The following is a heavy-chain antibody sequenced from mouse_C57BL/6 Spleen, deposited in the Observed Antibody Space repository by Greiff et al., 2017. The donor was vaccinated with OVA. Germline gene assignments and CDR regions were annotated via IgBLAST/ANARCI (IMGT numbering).Heavy chain of an antibody. CDR3: AREGLDY. CDR2: ISSGGSYT. Sequence: DVMLVESGGDLVKPGGSLKLSCAASGFTFSSYGMSWVRQTPDKRLEWVATISSGGSYTYYPDSVKGRFTICRDNAKNTLYLQMSSLKSEDTAMYYCAREGLDYWGQGTTLTVSS. D-gene: IGHD3-3*01. V-gene: IGHV5-6*02. CDR1: GFTFSSYG. J-gene: IGHJ2*01.